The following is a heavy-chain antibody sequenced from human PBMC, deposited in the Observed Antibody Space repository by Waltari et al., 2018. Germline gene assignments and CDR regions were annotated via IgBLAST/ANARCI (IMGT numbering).Heavy chain of an antibody. V-gene: IGHV4-4*09. Sequence: QVQLQESGPGLVKPSETLSLTCTVSGGSISTYYWSWIRQPPGKGLEWIGYIYTSGNTTYHPSLKSRVTISVDTSKNQFSLKLTSVAAADTAVYYCARGRWVAYNLIYFDYWGQGALVTVSS. CDR3: ARGRWVAYNLIYFDY. D-gene: IGHD1-1*01. CDR2: IYTSGNT. J-gene: IGHJ4*02. CDR1: GGSISTYY.